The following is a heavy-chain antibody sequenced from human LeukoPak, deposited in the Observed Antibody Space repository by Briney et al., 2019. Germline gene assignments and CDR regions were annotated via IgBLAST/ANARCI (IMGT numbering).Heavy chain of an antibody. CDR3: ARSRAFNSGAFDP. J-gene: IGHJ5*02. V-gene: IGHV4-61*08. CDR2: IYNGVNT. Sequence: SETLSLTCTVSGASVSSAGYWTWIRQPPGKGVEWIAHIYNGVNTNYNPSLKSRVTISVDTSKNQFSLRLNSVTAADTAVYYCARSRAFNSGAFDPWGQGSLVTVSS. D-gene: IGHD1-26*01. CDR1: GASVSSAGY.